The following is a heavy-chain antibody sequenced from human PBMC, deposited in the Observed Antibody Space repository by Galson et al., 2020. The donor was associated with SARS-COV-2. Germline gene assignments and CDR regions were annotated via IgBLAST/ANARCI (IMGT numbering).Heavy chain of an antibody. D-gene: IGHD2-15*01. Sequence: SETLSLTCTVTGGSINDSKYYWGWIRQVPGKRPEWIGSIYENGDTLDNPSLRSRVTLSIDPSKNQFALEVNDMTAADTAVYYCARDVARNCHNPCPVADFWGQGILVTVS. CDR1: GGSINDSKYY. J-gene: IGHJ4*02. CDR3: ARDVARNCHNPCPVADF. CDR2: IYENGDT. V-gene: IGHV4-39*06.